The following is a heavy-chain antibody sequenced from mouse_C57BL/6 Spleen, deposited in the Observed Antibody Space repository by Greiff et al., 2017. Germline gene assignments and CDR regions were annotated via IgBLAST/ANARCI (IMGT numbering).Heavy chain of an antibody. Sequence: VQLQQSGAELVRPGTSVKMSCKASGYTFTNYWIGWAKQRPGHGLEGIGDIYPGGGYTNYNEKFKGKATLTADKSSSTAYMQFSSLTSEDSAIYYCARTGTKAMDYWGQGTSVTVSS. V-gene: IGHV1-63*01. CDR1: GYTFTNYW. J-gene: IGHJ4*01. CDR2: IYPGGGYT. D-gene: IGHD4-1*01. CDR3: ARTGTKAMDY.